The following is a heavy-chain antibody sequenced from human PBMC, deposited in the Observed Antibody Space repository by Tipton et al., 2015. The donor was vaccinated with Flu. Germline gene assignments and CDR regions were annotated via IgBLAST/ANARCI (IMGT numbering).Heavy chain of an antibody. CDR2: IVRSGTSR. Sequence: SLRLSCTASGITFSSYAMSWVRQAPGKGLEWVSTIVRSGTSRYYADSVKGRFTISRDNSKNTLYLQMNSLRADDTAVYYCAREGGYCNSATCYKYFQHWGQGTLVTVYS. J-gene: IGHJ1*01. V-gene: IGHV3-23*01. D-gene: IGHD2-2*02. CDR1: GITFSSYA. CDR3: AREGGYCNSATCYKYFQH.